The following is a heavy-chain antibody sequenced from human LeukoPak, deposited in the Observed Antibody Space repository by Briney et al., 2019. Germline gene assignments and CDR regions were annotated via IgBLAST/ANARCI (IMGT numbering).Heavy chain of an antibody. D-gene: IGHD6-19*01. CDR3: AKSGMSSSGWYGDY. V-gene: IGHV3-23*01. J-gene: IGHJ4*02. CDR2: ISGSGGST. Sequence: GGSLRLSCAASGFTFSSYAMSWVRQAPGKGLEWVSAISGSGGSTYYADSVKGRFTISRDNSKNTLYLQMNSLRAEDTAVYYCAKSGMSSSGWYGDYWGQGTLVTVSS. CDR1: GFTFSSYA.